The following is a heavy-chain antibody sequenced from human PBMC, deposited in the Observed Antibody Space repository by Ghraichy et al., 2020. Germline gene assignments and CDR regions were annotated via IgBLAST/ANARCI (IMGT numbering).Heavy chain of an antibody. V-gene: IGHV3-23*01. Sequence: GESLNISCAASGFTFTTYAMSWVRQAPGKGLEWVSAISGSGGSTYYADSVKGRFTISRDNSKNTLYLQMNSLRAEDTAVYYCAKVTGTGEYWGQGTLVTVSS. CDR2: ISGSGGST. CDR1: GFTFTTYA. J-gene: IGHJ4*02. D-gene: IGHD1-14*01. CDR3: AKVTGTGEY.